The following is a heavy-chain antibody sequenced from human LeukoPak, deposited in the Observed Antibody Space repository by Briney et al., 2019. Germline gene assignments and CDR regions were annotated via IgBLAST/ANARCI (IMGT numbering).Heavy chain of an antibody. CDR1: GFTFSGSA. V-gene: IGHV3-73*01. CDR3: TSVLMVYADDAFDI. D-gene: IGHD2-8*01. CDR2: IRSKANSYAT. J-gene: IGHJ3*02. Sequence: GGSLRLSCAASGFTFSGSAMHWVRQASGKGLEWVGRIRSKANSYATAYAASVKGRFTISRDDSKNTAYLQMNSLKTEDTAVYYCTSVLMVYADDAFDIWGQGTMVTVSS.